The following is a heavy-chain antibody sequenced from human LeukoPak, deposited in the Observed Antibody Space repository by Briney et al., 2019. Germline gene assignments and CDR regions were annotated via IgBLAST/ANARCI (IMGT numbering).Heavy chain of an antibody. Sequence: SETLSLTCAVSGGSISSSNWWSWVRQPPGKGLEWIGEIYHSGSTNYNPSLKSRVTISVDTSKNQFSLKLSSVTAADTAVYYCASGYANDAFDIWGQGTMVTVSS. V-gene: IGHV4-4*02. D-gene: IGHD5-12*01. CDR1: GGSISSSNW. CDR3: ASGYANDAFDI. J-gene: IGHJ3*02. CDR2: IYHSGST.